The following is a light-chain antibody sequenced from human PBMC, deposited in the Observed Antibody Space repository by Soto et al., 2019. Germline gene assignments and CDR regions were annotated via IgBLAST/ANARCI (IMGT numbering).Light chain of an antibody. CDR1: SSDVGTYNL. CDR2: EAT. V-gene: IGLV2-23*01. J-gene: IGLJ2*01. Sequence: QSALTQPASVSGSPGQSITISCTATSSDVGTYNLLSWYQQHPGKAPKLIIYEATKRPSGVSDRFSGSKSGNTASLTISGLQAEDEADYNCCSYAGSGMYVVFGGGTKLTVL. CDR3: CSYAGSGMYVV.